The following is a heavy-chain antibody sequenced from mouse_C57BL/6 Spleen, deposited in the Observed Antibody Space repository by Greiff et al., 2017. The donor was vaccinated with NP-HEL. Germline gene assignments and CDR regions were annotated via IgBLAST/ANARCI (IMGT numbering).Heavy chain of an antibody. CDR3: ARGAWDY. V-gene: IGHV1-85*01. CDR2: IYPRDGST. J-gene: IGHJ2*01. Sequence: VKLMESGPELVKPGASVKLSCKASGYTFTSYDINWVKQRPGQGLEWIGWIYPRDGSTKYNEKFKGKATLTVDTSSSTAYMELHSLTSEDSAVYFCARGAWDYWGQGTTLTVSS. CDR1: GYTFTSYD.